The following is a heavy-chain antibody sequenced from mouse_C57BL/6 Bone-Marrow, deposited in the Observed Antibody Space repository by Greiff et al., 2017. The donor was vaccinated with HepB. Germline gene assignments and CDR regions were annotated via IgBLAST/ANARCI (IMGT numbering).Heavy chain of an antibody. V-gene: IGHV5-17*01. CDR3: ARDYGRENYFDY. J-gene: IGHJ2*01. Sequence: EVKLVESGGGLVKPGGSLKLSCAASGFTFSDYGMHWVRQAPEKGLEWVAYISSGSSTIYYADTVKGRFTISRDNAKNTLCLQMTSRRAEDTAMYYCARDYGRENYFDYWGQGTTLTVSS. CDR2: ISSGSSTI. CDR1: GFTFSDYG. D-gene: IGHD1-1*01.